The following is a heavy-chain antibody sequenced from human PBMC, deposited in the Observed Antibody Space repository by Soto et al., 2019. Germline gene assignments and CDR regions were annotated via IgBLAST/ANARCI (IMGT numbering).Heavy chain of an antibody. V-gene: IGHV2-5*02. CDR1: GFSLSTGGVG. Sequence: QITLKESGPTLVKPTQTLTLTCTFSGFSLSTGGVGVGWIRQPPGKALEWLALIYWEDDKRYRPSLKSRLTVTKATSKNQVVLTMTNMDPVDTATYYCAHSRCGGDCLRSYSSHYYYGMDVWGQGTTVTVSS. CDR2: IYWEDDK. J-gene: IGHJ6*02. CDR3: AHSRCGGDCLRSYSSHYYYGMDV. D-gene: IGHD2-21*02.